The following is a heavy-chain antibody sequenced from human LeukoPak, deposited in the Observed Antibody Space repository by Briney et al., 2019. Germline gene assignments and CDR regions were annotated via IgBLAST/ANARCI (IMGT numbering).Heavy chain of an antibody. J-gene: IGHJ6*02. CDR2: IWYDGSKK. D-gene: IGHD2-8*02. Sequence: PGRSLRLSCAASGFTFDTYAMHWVRQAPGEGLEWVAIIWYDGSKKEYADSVKGRFSVSRDNSKNTLDMQMNSLRAEDTAVYYCARGYCTGNNCRLYYYYGMDVWGQGTTVTVSS. V-gene: IGHV3-33*01. CDR3: ARGYCTGNNCRLYYYYGMDV. CDR1: GFTFDTYA.